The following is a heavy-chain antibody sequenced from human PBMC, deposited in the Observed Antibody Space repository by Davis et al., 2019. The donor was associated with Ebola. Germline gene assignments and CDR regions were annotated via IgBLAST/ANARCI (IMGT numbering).Heavy chain of an antibody. D-gene: IGHD5-12*01. V-gene: IGHV1-18*01. CDR1: GYTFTSYG. J-gene: IGHJ4*02. Sequence: ASVKVSCKASGYTFTSYGISWVRQAPGQGLEWMGWISAYNGNTNYAQKLQGRVTITRDTSASTAYMELSSLRSEDTAVYYCARGAPLTIVVMITAAFDYWGQGTLVTVSS. CDR2: ISAYNGNT. CDR3: ARGAPLTIVVMITAAFDY.